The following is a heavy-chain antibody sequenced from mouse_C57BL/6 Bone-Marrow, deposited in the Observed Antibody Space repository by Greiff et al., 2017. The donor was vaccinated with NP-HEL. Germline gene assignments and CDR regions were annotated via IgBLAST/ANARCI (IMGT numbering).Heavy chain of an antibody. V-gene: IGHV10-1*01. CDR3: VTSYGNYVHWYFEV. J-gene: IGHJ1*03. CDR1: GFSFNTYA. Sequence: EVKLVGSGGGLVQPKGSLKLSCAASGFSFNTYAMNWVRQAPGKGLEWVARIRSKSNNYATYYADSVNDSCTISRDDSESMLYLQMNNLKTEDTDMYYCVTSYGNYVHWYFEVWGTGTTVTVSS. D-gene: IGHD2-10*01. CDR2: IRSKSNNYAT.